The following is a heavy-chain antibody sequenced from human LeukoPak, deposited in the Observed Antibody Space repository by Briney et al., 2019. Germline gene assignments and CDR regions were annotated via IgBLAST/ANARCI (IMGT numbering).Heavy chain of an antibody. V-gene: IGHV3-30*01. J-gene: IGHJ6*03. Sequence: GRSLRLSCAASGFTFSSYAMHWIRQAPGKGLEWVAVISYDGSNKYYADSVKGRFTISRDNSKNTLYLQMNSLRAEDTAVYYCARQEGYCSSTSCRLGYYYYYMDVWGEGTTVTVSS. CDR1: GFTFSSYA. CDR2: ISYDGSNK. CDR3: ARQEGYCSSTSCRLGYYYYYMDV. D-gene: IGHD2-2*01.